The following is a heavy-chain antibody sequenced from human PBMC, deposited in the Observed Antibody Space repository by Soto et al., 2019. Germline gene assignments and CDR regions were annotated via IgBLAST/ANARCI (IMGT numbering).Heavy chain of an antibody. Sequence: GASVKVSCKASGYTFTSYYIHWVRQAPGQGHEWMGWINPITGGTNYAPKFQGRVTMTRDTSITTAYMELSRLRSDDTAVYYCARNYYDSSDRDCLDYWGQGTPVTVSS. CDR1: GYTFTSYY. D-gene: IGHD3-22*01. V-gene: IGHV1-2*02. CDR3: ARNYYDSSDRDCLDY. J-gene: IGHJ4*02. CDR2: INPITGGT.